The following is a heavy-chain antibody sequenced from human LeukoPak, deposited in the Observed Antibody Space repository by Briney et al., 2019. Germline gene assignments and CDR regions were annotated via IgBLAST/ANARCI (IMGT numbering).Heavy chain of an antibody. CDR3: TRDRIQSDY. V-gene: IGHV3-49*04. CDR2: IRGKASGGTA. CDR1: GFTFSSYS. D-gene: IGHD4-11*01. Sequence: GGSLRLSCAASGFTFSSYSMNWVRQAPGKGLEWVSFIRGKASGGTAEYAASVRGRFTVSRDDSRSVAYLQMNSLKTEDTAIYYCTRDRIQSDYWGQGTLVTVSS. J-gene: IGHJ4*02.